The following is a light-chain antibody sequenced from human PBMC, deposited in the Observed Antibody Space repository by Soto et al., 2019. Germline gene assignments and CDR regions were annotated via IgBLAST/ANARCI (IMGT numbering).Light chain of an antibody. Sequence: QSALTQPPSASGSPGQSVTISCTGTSSDVGGYNSVSWYQQHPGKAPKLMIYEVSKRPSGVPDRFSGSKSGNTASLPVSGLQAEDEADYYCSSFAGINNLVFGGGTKRTVL. CDR1: SSDVGGYNS. V-gene: IGLV2-8*01. CDR2: EVS. J-gene: IGLJ2*01. CDR3: SSFAGINNLV.